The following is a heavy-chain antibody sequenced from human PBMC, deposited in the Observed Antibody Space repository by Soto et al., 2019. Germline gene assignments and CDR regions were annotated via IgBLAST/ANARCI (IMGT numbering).Heavy chain of an antibody. V-gene: IGHV3-23*01. J-gene: IGHJ4*02. CDR2: ISAGGGSP. D-gene: IGHD3-3*01. CDR3: AKDGDFYDFDY. Sequence: GGSLRLSCAASGFIFNNYAMSWVRQAPGKGLEWVSFISAGGGSPNYADSVKGRFTISRDNSKNMVYLQMNSLRAEDTAVYYCAKDGDFYDFDYWGQGALVTVSS. CDR1: GFIFNNYA.